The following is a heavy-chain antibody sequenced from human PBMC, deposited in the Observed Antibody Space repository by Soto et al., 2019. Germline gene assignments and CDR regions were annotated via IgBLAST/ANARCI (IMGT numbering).Heavy chain of an antibody. D-gene: IGHD6-13*01. J-gene: IGHJ3*02. Sequence: QVQLQESGPGLVKPSETLSLTCTVSGGSISSYYWSWIRQPPGKGLEWIGYINYSGSTNYNPSLKSRVTISVDTSKNQFSLKLSSVTAADTAVYYCATYSSSPNAFDIWGQGTMVTVSS. CDR3: ATYSSSPNAFDI. V-gene: IGHV4-59*08. CDR1: GGSISSYY. CDR2: INYSGST.